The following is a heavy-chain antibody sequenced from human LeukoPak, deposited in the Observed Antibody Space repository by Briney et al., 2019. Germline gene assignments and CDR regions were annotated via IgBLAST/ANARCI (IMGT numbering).Heavy chain of an antibody. CDR3: ALGGNWNDERGPFDY. CDR1: GFPFSSHG. Sequence: GGSLRLSCAASGFPFSSHGFHWVRQAPGKGLDWVASISYDGTNTYYADSVKGRFTISRDNSKNTLYLQMNSLRAEDTAVYYCALGGNWNDERGPFDYWGQGTLVTVSS. V-gene: IGHV3-30*03. CDR2: ISYDGTNT. J-gene: IGHJ4*02. D-gene: IGHD1-1*01.